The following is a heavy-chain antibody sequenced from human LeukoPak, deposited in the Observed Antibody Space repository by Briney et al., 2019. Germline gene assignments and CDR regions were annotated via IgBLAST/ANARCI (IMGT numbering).Heavy chain of an antibody. Sequence: SETLSLTCTVSSGSIASPIYFWGWIRQFPGKGLEWIANAHYNGSTYYNPSLSSRASMSVDTSKNQFSLRLSSVTAADTAVYYCVKHCPYPPCNWIDPWGQGTLVTVSS. J-gene: IGHJ5*02. CDR1: SGSIASPIYF. CDR2: AHYNGST. CDR3: VKHCPYPPCNWIDP. V-gene: IGHV4-39*01.